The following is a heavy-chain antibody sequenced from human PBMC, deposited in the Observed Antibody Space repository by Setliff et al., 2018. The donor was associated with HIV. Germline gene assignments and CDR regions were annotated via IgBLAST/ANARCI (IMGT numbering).Heavy chain of an antibody. CDR3: VRKPDYSSASFDS. CDR1: GGTVTNSYY. D-gene: IGHD6-19*01. Sequence: PSETLSLTCSVSGGTVTNSYYWGWIRQPPGKGLEWIGNIFHSGNTYFNPSLKSRVTMSVDTSKNQFSLSLSSVTAADAAVYYCVRKPDYSSASFDSWGQGTLVTVSS. V-gene: IGHV4-39*01. J-gene: IGHJ5*01. CDR2: IFHSGNT.